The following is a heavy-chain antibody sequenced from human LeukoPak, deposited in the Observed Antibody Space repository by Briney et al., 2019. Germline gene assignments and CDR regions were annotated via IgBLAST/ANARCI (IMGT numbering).Heavy chain of an antibody. D-gene: IGHD3-10*01. CDR1: GGSFSGYY. CDR3: ARHVRYFYGSGSYNWFDP. J-gene: IGHJ5*02. Sequence: PSETLSLTCAVYGGSFSGYYWSWIRQPPGKGLEWIGEINHSGSTNYNPSLKSRVTISVDTSKNQFSLKLSSVTAADTAVYYCARHVRYFYGSGSYNWFDPWGQGTLVTVSS. V-gene: IGHV4-34*01. CDR2: INHSGST.